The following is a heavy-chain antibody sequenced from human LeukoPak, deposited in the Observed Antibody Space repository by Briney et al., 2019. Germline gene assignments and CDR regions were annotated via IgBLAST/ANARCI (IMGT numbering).Heavy chain of an antibody. CDR2: FDPEDGET. CDR1: GYTLTKLS. J-gene: IGHJ4*02. V-gene: IGHV1-24*01. Sequence: ASVKVSCKVSGYTLTKLSMHWVRQAPGKGLEWMGGFDPEDGETIYAQKFQGRVTMTEDTSTDTAYMELSSLRSEDTAVYYCATAHIPGIAPDLYYFDYWGQGTLVTVSS. D-gene: IGHD6-13*01. CDR3: ATAHIPGIAPDLYYFDY.